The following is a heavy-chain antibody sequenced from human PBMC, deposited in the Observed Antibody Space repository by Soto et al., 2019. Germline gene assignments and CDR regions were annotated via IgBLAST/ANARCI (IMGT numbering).Heavy chain of an antibody. CDR1: GYTFTSYG. V-gene: IGHV1-18*01. CDR2: ISAYNGNT. CDR3: AREGYSSSWPWYFDL. D-gene: IGHD6-13*01. J-gene: IGHJ2*01. Sequence: ASVKVSCKASGYTFTSYGISWVRQAPGQGLEWMGWISAYNGNTSYAQKLQGRVTMTTDTSTSTAYMELRSLRSDDTAVYYCAREGYSSSWPWYFDLWGRGTLVTVSS.